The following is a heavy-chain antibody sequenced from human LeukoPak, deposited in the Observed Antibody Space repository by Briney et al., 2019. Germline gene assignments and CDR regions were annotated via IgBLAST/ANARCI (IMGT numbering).Heavy chain of an antibody. D-gene: IGHD3-10*01. CDR3: ATDYRFGELLFDY. J-gene: IGHJ4*02. CDR2: INPTGGST. Sequence: ASVKVSCKASGYTFTSYYMHWVRQAPGEGLEWMGIINPTGGSTSYAQKFQGRVTMTEDTSTDTAYMELSSLRSEDTAVYYCATDYRFGELLFDYWGQGTLVTVSS. CDR1: GYTFTSYY. V-gene: IGHV1-46*01.